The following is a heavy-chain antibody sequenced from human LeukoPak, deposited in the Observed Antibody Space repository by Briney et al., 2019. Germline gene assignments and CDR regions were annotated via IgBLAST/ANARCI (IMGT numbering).Heavy chain of an antibody. J-gene: IGHJ6*02. CDR3: ARVGEYYDILTGYYYYYGMDV. CDR1: GYTLTELS. Sequence: ASVKVSCKVSGYTLTELSMHWVRQAPGKGLEWVGGFDPEDGETIYAQKFQGRVTMTRNTSISTAYMELSSLRSEDTAVYYCARVGEYYDILTGYYYYYGMDVWGQGTTVTVSS. CDR2: FDPEDGET. V-gene: IGHV1-24*01. D-gene: IGHD3-9*01.